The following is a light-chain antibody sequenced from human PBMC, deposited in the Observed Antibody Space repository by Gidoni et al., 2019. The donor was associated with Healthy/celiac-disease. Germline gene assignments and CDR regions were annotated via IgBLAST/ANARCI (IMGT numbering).Light chain of an antibody. V-gene: IGKV1-33*01. CDR2: DAS. Sequence: DLQLTPSPSSLSASVGDRVTITCQASQDISNYLNWYQQKPGKAPKLLIYDASNLETGVPSRFSGSGSGTDFTFTISSLQPEDIATYYCQQYDNLPYTFXQXTKLXIK. J-gene: IGKJ2*01. CDR3: QQYDNLPYT. CDR1: QDISNY.